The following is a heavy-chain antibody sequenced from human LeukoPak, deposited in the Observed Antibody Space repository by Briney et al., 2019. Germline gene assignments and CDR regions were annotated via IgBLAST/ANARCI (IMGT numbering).Heavy chain of an antibody. J-gene: IGHJ5*02. V-gene: IGHV1-69*05. D-gene: IGHD3-3*01. CDR3: ARDQGVAIFGVANNWFDP. Sequence: ASVKVSCKASGGTFSSYAISWVRQAPGQGLEWMGGIIPIFGTANYAQKFQGRVTITTDESTSTAYMELSSLRSEDTAVYYCARDQGVAIFGVANNWFDPWGRGTLVTVSS. CDR2: IIPIFGTA. CDR1: GGTFSSYA.